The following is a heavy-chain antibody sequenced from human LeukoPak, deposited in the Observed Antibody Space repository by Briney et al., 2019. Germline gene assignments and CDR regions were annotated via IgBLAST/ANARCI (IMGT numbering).Heavy chain of an antibody. V-gene: IGHV3-33*01. D-gene: IGHD5-18*01. CDR3: ARSVDTAMVMNY. CDR2: IWYDGHSK. J-gene: IGHJ4*02. CDR1: GFTFSNYG. Sequence: GGPLRLSCAASGFTFSNYGMHWVRQAPGEGLEWVAVIWYDGHSKYYADSVKGRFTVSRDNSKSTLYLQMNSLRAEDTAVYYCARSVDTAMVMNYWGQGTLVTVSS.